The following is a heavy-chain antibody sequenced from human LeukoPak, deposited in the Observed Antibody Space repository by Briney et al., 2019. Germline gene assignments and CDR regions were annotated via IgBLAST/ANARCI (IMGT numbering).Heavy chain of an antibody. D-gene: IGHD3-9*01. CDR2: VSGSGGST. CDR3: ARTGSKNTGFNWIHP. V-gene: IGHV3-23*01. Sequence: GGSLRLSCAASGFTFTSYAMNWVRQAPGKGLEWVSAVSGSGGSTYYADSVKGRFTISRDNSKNTLSLQMNSLRAEDSAVYYCARTGSKNTGFNWIHPWGQGTLVTVSS. CDR1: GFTFTSYA. J-gene: IGHJ5*02.